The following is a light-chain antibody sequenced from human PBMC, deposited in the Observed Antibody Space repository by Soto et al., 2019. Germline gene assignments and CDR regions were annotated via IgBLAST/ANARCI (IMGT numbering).Light chain of an antibody. V-gene: IGLV1-51*01. Sequence: QSVLTQPPSVSAAPGQKVTISCSGSSSNIGKNYVFWYQQLQGTAPKLLIYDNDKRPSGIPDRFSGSKSGTSATLGITGLQTGDEADYYCATWDRSLSVGVFGGGTKLTVL. CDR2: DND. CDR1: SSNIGKNY. J-gene: IGLJ2*01. CDR3: ATWDRSLSVGV.